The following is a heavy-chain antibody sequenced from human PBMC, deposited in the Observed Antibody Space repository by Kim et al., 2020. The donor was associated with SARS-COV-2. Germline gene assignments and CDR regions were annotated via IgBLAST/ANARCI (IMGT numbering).Heavy chain of an antibody. V-gene: IGHV3-53*01. D-gene: IGHD3-22*01. CDR2: IYSGGST. CDR1: GFTVSSNY. J-gene: IGHJ4*02. Sequence: GGSLRLSCAASGFTVSSNYMSWVRQAPGKGLEWVSVIYSGGSTYYADSVKGRFTISRDNSKNTLYLQMNSLRAEDTAVYYCARAGDYYDSSEDIWGQGTLVTVSS. CDR3: ARAGDYYDSSEDI.